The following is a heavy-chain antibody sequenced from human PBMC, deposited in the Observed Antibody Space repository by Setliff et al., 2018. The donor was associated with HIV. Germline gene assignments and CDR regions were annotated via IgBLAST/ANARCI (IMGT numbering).Heavy chain of an antibody. CDR2: IYYSGST. CDR1: GGSISSYY. D-gene: IGHD1-1*01. CDR3: ARGVRPYYFDY. Sequence: SETLSLTCTVSGGSISSYYWSWIRQPPGKGLEWIGYIYYSGSTNYNPSLKSRVTISVDTSKNQFSLKLSSVTAADTAVYYCARGVRPYYFDYWGQGTLVTVSS. V-gene: IGHV4-59*01. J-gene: IGHJ4*02.